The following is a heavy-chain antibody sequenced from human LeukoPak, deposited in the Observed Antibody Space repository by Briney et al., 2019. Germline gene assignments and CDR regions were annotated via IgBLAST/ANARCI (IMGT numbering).Heavy chain of an antibody. V-gene: IGHV4-59*11. J-gene: IGHJ5*01. Sequence: PSEPLSLTCTVSGGFIGSHYWSWIRQSPGKGLEWIGYIFYGGNTNYNPSLKSRVTISVDTSKNQFSLKLTSVTADDTGVYYCARDRVDTGSFDSWGQGTLVTVSS. CDR3: ARDRVDTGSFDS. D-gene: IGHD5-18*01. CDR1: GGFIGSHY. CDR2: IFYGGNT.